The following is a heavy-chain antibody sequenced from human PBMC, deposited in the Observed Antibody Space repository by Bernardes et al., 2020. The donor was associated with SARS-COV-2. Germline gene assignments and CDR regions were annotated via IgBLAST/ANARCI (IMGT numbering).Heavy chain of an antibody. CDR3: ARVGDDYGGIDDAFDI. CDR2: IKQDGSEK. J-gene: IGHJ3*02. D-gene: IGHD4-17*01. V-gene: IGHV3-7*03. Sequence: GGSLSLSCAASGFTFSRYWMSWVRPAPGKGLEWVANIKQDGSEKYYVDSVKGRFTISRDNAKNSLYLQMNSLRAEDTAVYYCARVGDDYGGIDDAFDIWGQGTMVTVSS. CDR1: GFTFSRYW.